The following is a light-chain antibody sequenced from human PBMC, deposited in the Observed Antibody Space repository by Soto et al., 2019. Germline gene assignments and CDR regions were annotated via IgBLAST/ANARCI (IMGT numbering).Light chain of an antibody. Sequence: DLQMTQSPSSLSASVGDRVTITCRASQSISSYLNWYQQKPGKAPKLLIYAASSLQSGVPSRFSGSGSGTDFTLPISSMQPEDFATYYCQQSYSTPFTFGPGTKVDI. V-gene: IGKV1-39*01. CDR1: QSISSY. CDR3: QQSYSTPFT. CDR2: AAS. J-gene: IGKJ3*01.